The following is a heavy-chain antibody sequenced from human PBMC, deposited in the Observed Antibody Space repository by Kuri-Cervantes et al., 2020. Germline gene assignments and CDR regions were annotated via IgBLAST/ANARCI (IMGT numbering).Heavy chain of an antibody. V-gene: IGHV4-61*02. CDR3: ARDLPFDP. CDR1: GGSISSGSYH. CDR2: IYTSGST. J-gene: IGHJ5*02. Sequence: LRLSCTVSGGSISSGSYHWSWIRQPAGKGLEWIGRIYTSGSTNYNPSLKSRVTISVDTSKNQFSLKLSSVTAADTAVYYCARDLPFDPWGQGTLVTVSS.